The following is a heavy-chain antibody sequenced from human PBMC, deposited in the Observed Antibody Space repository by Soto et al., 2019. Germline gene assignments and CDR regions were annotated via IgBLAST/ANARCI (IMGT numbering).Heavy chain of an antibody. J-gene: IGHJ6*02. CDR1: GGTFSSYA. CDR2: IIPIFGTA. Sequence: GASVKVSCKASGGTFSSYAISWVRQAPGQGLEWMGGIIPIFGTANYAQKFQGRVTITADESTSTAYMELSSLRSEDTAVYYCARSLSAAAEDCYGMDVWGQGTTVTVSS. V-gene: IGHV1-69*13. CDR3: ARSLSAAAEDCYGMDV. D-gene: IGHD6-13*01.